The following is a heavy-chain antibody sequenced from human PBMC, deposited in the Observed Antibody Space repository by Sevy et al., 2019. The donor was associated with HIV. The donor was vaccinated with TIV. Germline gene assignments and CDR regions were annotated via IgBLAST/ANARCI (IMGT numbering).Heavy chain of an antibody. D-gene: IGHD6-13*01. CDR3: ARGDSSSCPFDY. J-gene: IGHJ4*02. CDR1: GYTFTGYY. Sequence: ASVKVSCKASGYTFTGYYMHWVRQAPGQGLEWMGRTNPNSGGTNYAQKFQGRVTMTRDTSISTAYMELSRLRSDDTAVYYCARGDSSSCPFDYWGQGTLVTVSS. V-gene: IGHV1-2*06. CDR2: TNPNSGGT.